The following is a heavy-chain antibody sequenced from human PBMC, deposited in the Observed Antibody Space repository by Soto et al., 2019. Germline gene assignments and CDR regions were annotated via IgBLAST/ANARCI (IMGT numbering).Heavy chain of an antibody. CDR3: AKDREIVGATFVY. V-gene: IGHV3-23*01. CDR1: GFSFSNYA. D-gene: IGHD1-26*01. J-gene: IGHJ4*02. CDR2: ISGSGDTI. Sequence: EVQLLQSGGGLVQPGGSLKLSCAASGFSFSNYAMSWVRQAPGKGLEWVSSISGSGDTIYYADAVKGRFTISRDNSKNTMFLQMNSLRAEDTALYYCAKDREIVGATFVYWGQGTLVILSS.